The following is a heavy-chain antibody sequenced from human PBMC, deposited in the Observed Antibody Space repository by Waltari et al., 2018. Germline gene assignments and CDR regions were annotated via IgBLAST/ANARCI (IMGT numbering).Heavy chain of an antibody. CDR1: GYTFINYE. J-gene: IGHJ5*02. Sequence: QVQLVQTGAEVLRPGAAVKVSCQASGYTFINYEINWVRQAAGQGREWMGWVNPNSGNTAYAQKVQGRISLTWDTCTRTAYMELSNLRSDDTAVFYCARGRDVFANFDYNWFDPWGQGTLVTVSS. CDR2: VNPNSGNT. D-gene: IGHD3-3*01. V-gene: IGHV1-8*02. CDR3: ARGRDVFANFDYNWFDP.